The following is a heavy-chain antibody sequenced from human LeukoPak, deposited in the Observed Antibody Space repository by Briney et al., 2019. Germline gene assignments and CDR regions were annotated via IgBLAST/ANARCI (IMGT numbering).Heavy chain of an antibody. Sequence: GASVKVSCKVSGYTLTELSMHWVRQAPGKGLEWMGGFDPEDGETIYAQKFQGRVTMTTDTSTSTAYMELRSLRSDDTAVYYCARDNDYDSSGALDYWGQGTLVTVSS. J-gene: IGHJ4*02. CDR1: GYTLTELS. V-gene: IGHV1-24*01. CDR2: FDPEDGET. CDR3: ARDNDYDSSGALDY. D-gene: IGHD3-22*01.